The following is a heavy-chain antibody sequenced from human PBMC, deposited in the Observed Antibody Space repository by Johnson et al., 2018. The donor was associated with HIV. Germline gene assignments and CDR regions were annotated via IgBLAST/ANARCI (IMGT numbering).Heavy chain of an antibody. J-gene: IGHJ3*02. CDR3: ARDSASDAFDI. Sequence: VQLVESGGGLVQPGVSLRLSCAASGFTFSSYDMHWVRQATGKGLEWVSAIGTAGDTYYPGSVKGRFTISRENAKNSLYLQMNSLRAADTAVYYCARDSASDAFDIWGQGTMVTVSS. D-gene: IGHD2-2*01. CDR1: GFTFSSYD. V-gene: IGHV3-13*01. CDR2: IGTAGDT.